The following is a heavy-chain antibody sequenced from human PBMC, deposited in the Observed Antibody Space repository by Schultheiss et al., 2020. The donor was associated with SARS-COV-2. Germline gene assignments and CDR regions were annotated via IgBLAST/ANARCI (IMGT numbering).Heavy chain of an antibody. CDR3: ALRVAARPDVDY. D-gene: IGHD6-6*01. V-gene: IGHV4-59*12. CDR1: GGSIRSYY. CDR2: IYYSGST. Sequence: SQTLSLTCTVSGGSIRSYYWSWIRQPPGKGLEWIGYIYYSGSTNYNPSLKSRVTMSVDTSKNQFSLKLSSVTAADTAVYYCALRVAARPDVDYWGQGTLVTVAS. J-gene: IGHJ4*02.